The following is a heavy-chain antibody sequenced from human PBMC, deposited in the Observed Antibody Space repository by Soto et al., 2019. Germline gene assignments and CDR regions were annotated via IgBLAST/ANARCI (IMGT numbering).Heavy chain of an antibody. CDR2: INAGNGNT. J-gene: IGHJ5*02. V-gene: IGHV1-3*01. CDR3: ARDLPYDSSGFNWFDP. Sequence: ASVKVSCKASGYTFTSYAMHWVRQAPGQRLEWMGWINAGNGNTKYSQKFQGRVTITRDTSASTAYMELSSLRSEDTAVYYCARDLPYDSSGFNWFDPWGQGTLVTVYS. CDR1: GYTFTSYA. D-gene: IGHD3-22*01.